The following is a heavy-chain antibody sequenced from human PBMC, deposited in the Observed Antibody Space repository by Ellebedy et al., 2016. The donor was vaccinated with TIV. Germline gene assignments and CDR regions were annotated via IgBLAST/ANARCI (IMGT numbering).Heavy chain of an antibody. CDR2: IYCDDDK. CDR3: AHSIYDSSGYYWFDP. D-gene: IGHD3-22*01. V-gene: IGHV2-5*02. Sequence: SGPTLVQPTQPLALTCTFSGFSLRTSGVRVGWSRQPPGKALEWLALIYCDDDKRYSPSLKSRLTITKDTSKNQVVLTMTNMDPVDTATYYCAHSIYDSSGYYWFDPWGQGTLVTVSS. J-gene: IGHJ5*02. CDR1: GFSLRTSGVR.